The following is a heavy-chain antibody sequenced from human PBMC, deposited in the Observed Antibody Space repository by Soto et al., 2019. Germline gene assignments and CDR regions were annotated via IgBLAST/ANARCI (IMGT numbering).Heavy chain of an antibody. Sequence: SETLSLTCAVSGGSISSGGYSWSWIRQPPGKGLEWIGYIYHSGSTYYNPSLKSRVTISVDRSKNQFSLKLSSVTAADTAVYYCAKDVHSNYPHYYYYGMDVWGQGTTVTVSS. CDR2: IYHSGST. V-gene: IGHV4-30-2*01. J-gene: IGHJ6*02. CDR3: AKDVHSNYPHYYYYGMDV. D-gene: IGHD4-4*01. CDR1: GGSISSGGYS.